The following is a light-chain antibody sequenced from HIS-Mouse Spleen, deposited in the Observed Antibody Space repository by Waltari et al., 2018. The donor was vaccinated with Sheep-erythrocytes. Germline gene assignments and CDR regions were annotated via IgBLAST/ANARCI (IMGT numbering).Light chain of an antibody. V-gene: IGLV2-11*01. CDR2: DVS. CDR1: SSDVGGYTY. Sequence: QSALTQPRSVSGSPGQSVTISCTGPSSDVGGYTYVSWYQQHPGKAPKLMIYDVSKRPSGVPDRFSGSKSGNTASLTISGLQAEDEADYYCCSYAGSSTPWVFGGGTKLTVL. J-gene: IGLJ3*02. CDR3: CSYAGSSTPWV.